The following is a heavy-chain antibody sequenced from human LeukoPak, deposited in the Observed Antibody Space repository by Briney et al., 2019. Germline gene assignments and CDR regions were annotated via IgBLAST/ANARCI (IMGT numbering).Heavy chain of an antibody. CDR2: IWHDGSNK. CDR3: ARSQYCSGGSCYRLGDY. CDR1: GFTFSTYA. Sequence: GGSLRLSCAASGFTFSTYAMHWVRQAPGRGREWVAGIWHDGSNKYYADSVKDRFTISRDNSKNTLYLQMDSLRAEDTAVYYCARSQYCSGGSCYRLGDYWGQGTLVTVSS. V-gene: IGHV3-33*01. J-gene: IGHJ4*02. D-gene: IGHD2-15*01.